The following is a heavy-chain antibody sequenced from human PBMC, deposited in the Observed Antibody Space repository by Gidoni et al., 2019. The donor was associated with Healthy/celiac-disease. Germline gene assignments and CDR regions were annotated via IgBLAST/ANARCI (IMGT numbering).Heavy chain of an antibody. J-gene: IGHJ4*02. Sequence: EVQLLESGGGLVQPGGSLRLSCAASGFTFSSYAMSWVRQAPGKGLEWVSAISGSGGSTYYADSVKGRFTISRDNAKNTLYLQMNSLRAEDTAVYYCASWPGLTIFGVVISNYFDYWGQGTLVTVSX. V-gene: IGHV3-23*01. CDR2: ISGSGGST. D-gene: IGHD3-3*01. CDR3: ASWPGLTIFGVVISNYFDY. CDR1: GFTFSSYA.